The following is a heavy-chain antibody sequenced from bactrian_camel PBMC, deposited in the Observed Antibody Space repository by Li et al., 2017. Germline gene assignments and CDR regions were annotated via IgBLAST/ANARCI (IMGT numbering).Heavy chain of an antibody. CDR2: IDSDGIA. V-gene: IGHV3S10*01. D-gene: IGHD2*01. Sequence: VQLVESGGGSVQAGGSVRLSCAASGYTFNTYSWFRQAPGKEREGVSAIDSDGIASYIDSVKGRFTISRDNAKNTVDLQMNNLESEDTGVYYCVSARAGSWPAYHYGMDHWGKGTQVTVS. J-gene: IGHJ7*01. CDR1: GYTFNTY.